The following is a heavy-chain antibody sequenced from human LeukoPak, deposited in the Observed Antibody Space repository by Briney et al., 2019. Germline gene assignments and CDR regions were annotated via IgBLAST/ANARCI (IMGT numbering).Heavy chain of an antibody. V-gene: IGHV4-59*08. J-gene: IGHJ5*02. CDR3: ARHVRLIWSFDP. Sequence: SETLSLTCTVSGGPISSYYWSWIRQPPGKGLEWIGYIYYSGSTNYNPSLKSRVTISVDTSKNQFSLKLSSVTAADTAVYYCARHVRLIWSFDPWGQGTLVTVSS. CDR1: GGPISSYY. D-gene: IGHD3-10*01. CDR2: IYYSGST.